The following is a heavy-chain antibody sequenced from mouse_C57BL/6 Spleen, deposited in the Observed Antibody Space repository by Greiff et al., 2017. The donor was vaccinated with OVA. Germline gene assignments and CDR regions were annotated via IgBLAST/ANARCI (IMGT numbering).Heavy chain of an antibody. CDR3: TNPYSNYDY. CDR1: GFNIKDDY. CDR2: IDPENGDT. V-gene: IGHV14-4*01. D-gene: IGHD2-5*01. J-gene: IGHJ2*01. Sequence: EVKLQESGAELVRPGASVKLSCTASGFNIKDDYMHWVKQRPEQGLEWIGWIDPENGDTEYASKFQGKATITADTSSNTAYLQLSSLTSEDTAVYYCTNPYSNYDYWGQGTTLTVSS.